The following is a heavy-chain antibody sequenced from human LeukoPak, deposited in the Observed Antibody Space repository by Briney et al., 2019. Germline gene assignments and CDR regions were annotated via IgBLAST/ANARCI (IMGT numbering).Heavy chain of an antibody. Sequence: GGSLRLSCAASGFTFSSYAMSWVRQAPGKGLEWVSAISGSGGSTYYADSVKARFTISRDNSKNTLYLQMNSLRAEDTAVYYCAKGGNPFDAFDIWGQGTMVTVSS. V-gene: IGHV3-23*01. CDR1: GFTFSSYA. CDR2: ISGSGGST. CDR3: AKGGNPFDAFDI. J-gene: IGHJ3*02. D-gene: IGHD4-23*01.